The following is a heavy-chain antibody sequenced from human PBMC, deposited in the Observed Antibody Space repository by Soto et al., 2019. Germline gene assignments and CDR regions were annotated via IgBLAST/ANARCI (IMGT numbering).Heavy chain of an antibody. CDR1: CGSFIGYY. D-gene: IGHD6-19*01. J-gene: IGHJ4*02. CDR3: ARPIRAVAGPFDY. Sequence: SETLSLTCAFYCGSFIGYYWSWIRQPPGKGLEWIGEINRSGSTNYNPSLKSRVTISVDTSKNQFSLKLSSVTAADTAVYYCARPIRAVAGPFDYWGQGTLVTVSS. CDR2: INRSGST. V-gene: IGHV4-34*01.